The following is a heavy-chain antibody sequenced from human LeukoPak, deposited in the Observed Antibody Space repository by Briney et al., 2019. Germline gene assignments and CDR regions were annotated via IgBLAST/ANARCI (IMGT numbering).Heavy chain of an antibody. CDR2: IIPIFGTA. J-gene: IGHJ3*02. CDR3: ARGSPYAHRSFDI. CDR1: GGTFSSYA. D-gene: IGHD1-14*01. V-gene: IGHV1-69*13. Sequence: ASVKVSCKASGGTFSSYAISWVRQAPGQGLEWMGGIIPIFGTANYAQKFQGRVTITADESTSTAYMGLSSLRSEDTAVYYCARGSPYAHRSFDIWGQGTMVTVSS.